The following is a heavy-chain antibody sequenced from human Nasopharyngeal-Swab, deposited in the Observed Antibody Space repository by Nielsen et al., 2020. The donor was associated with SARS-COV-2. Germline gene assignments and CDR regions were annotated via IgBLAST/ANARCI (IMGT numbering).Heavy chain of an antibody. V-gene: IGHV3-48*03. CDR1: GFTFDNYE. J-gene: IGHJ5*02. CDR2: ISTSGATI. Sequence: GESLKISCAASGFTFDNYEMNWVRQAPGKGLEWLSYISTSGATIHYADSVRGRFTISRDNAKKSLYLQMNSLRAEDTAVYYCARVSRGWSWGQGTLVTVSS. CDR3: ARVSRGWS. D-gene: IGHD6-19*01.